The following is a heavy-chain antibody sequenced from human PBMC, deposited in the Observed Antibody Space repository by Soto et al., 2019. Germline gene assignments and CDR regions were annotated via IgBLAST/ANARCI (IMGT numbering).Heavy chain of an antibody. J-gene: IGHJ6*02. V-gene: IGHV1-69*01. CDR3: ETGGHNDGYNFYHGMDV. CDR1: GGIFTNNA. CDR2: VIPLFDTA. D-gene: IGHD5-18*01. Sequence: QVQVVQSGAEVKKPGSSVKVSCKVSGGIFTNNAISWVRQAPGQGLEWLGGVIPLFDTAYYAQIFRGRLRLSADGATTTAYMELSGLTSADTAVYFCETGGHNDGYNFYHGMDVWGQGTTVTVS.